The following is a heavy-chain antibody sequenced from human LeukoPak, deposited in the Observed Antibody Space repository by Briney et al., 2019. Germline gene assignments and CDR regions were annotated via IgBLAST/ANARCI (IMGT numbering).Heavy chain of an antibody. CDR3: ARQSDIVVVAAAIEVPRALDP. CDR1: GSTFSGYY. Sequence: DSVKVSCNASGSTFSGYYMHWVRKPPLQGHELMWCINTNSTGTNYAQQFQCRVTMTRDTSISTAYMELSRLRSDDTAVYYCARQSDIVVVAAAIEVPRALDPWGQGTLVTVSS. J-gene: IGHJ5*02. D-gene: IGHD2-2*01. V-gene: IGHV1-2*02. CDR2: INTNSTGT.